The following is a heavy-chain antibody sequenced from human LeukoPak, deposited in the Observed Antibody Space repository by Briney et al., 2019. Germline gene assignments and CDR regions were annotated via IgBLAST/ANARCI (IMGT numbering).Heavy chain of an antibody. CDR3: ARPSYSGYDKDAFDI. CDR2: IYPGNSDI. D-gene: IGHD5-12*01. J-gene: IGHJ3*02. CDR1: GSHFVSYW. V-gene: IGHV5-51*01. Sequence: GESLKISCKGSGSHFVSYWIAWVRQMPGKGLEWMAMIYPGNSDIRYSPSFQGQVTISADKSISTAYLQWSSLKASDTAMYYCARPSYSGYDKDAFDIWGQGTMVTVSS.